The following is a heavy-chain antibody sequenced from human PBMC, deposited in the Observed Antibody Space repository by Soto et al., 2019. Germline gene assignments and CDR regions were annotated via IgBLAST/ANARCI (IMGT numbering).Heavy chain of an antibody. Sequence: EVQLVESGGGLVQPGESLRLSCAASGFTFSSYWMHWVRQAPGKGLVWVSRINSDGSSTSYACSVKGRFTISRDNAKNTLYLQMNSLRAEHTAVYYCVRTSLVVAAATREDYWGQGTLVTVSS. CDR1: GFTFSSYW. J-gene: IGHJ4*02. V-gene: IGHV3-74*01. D-gene: IGHD2-15*01. CDR3: VRTSLVVAAATREDY. CDR2: INSDGSST.